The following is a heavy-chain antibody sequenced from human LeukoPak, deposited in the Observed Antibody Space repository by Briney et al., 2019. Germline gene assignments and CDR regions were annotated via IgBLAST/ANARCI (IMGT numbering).Heavy chain of an antibody. CDR3: ARGATQYFDY. CDR1: GFTFSSYS. J-gene: IGHJ4*02. V-gene: IGHV3-21*01. CDR2: ISSSSSYI. Sequence: GGSLRLSCAASGFTFSSYSMNWVRQAPGKGLEWVSSISSSSSYIYYADSVKGRFTISRDNAKNSLYLQMNSLRAEDAAVYYCARGATQYFDYWGQGTLVTVSS. D-gene: IGHD1-26*01.